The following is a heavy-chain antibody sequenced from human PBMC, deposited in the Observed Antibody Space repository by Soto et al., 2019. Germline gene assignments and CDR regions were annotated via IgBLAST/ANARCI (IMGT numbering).Heavy chain of an antibody. J-gene: IGHJ5*02. CDR2: IYYSGST. V-gene: IGHV4-39*01. CDR1: GGSISSTTYF. D-gene: IGHD3-10*01. Sequence: SETLSLTCTVSGGSISSTTYFWAWIRQSPGKGPEWIGSIYYSGSTYFNPSPRSRVTMSVDTSENQFSLRLNSVTAADTAMYYCARQGSSGDYFRNFLWFDPWGQGTLVTVSS. CDR3: ARQGSSGDYFRNFLWFDP.